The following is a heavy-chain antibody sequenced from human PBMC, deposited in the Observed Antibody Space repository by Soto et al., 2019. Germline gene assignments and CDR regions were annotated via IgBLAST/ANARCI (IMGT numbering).Heavy chain of an antibody. V-gene: IGHV3-30*18. D-gene: IGHD2-15*01. Sequence: GGSLRLSCAASGFTFSSYGMHWVRQAPGKGLEWVAVISYDGSQKYYADSVKGRFTISRDDSKNTLYLQMNSLRADDTAVYYCAKDATEYCGGGTCYGYYFDYWGQGTLVTVS. CDR1: GFTFSSYG. CDR2: ISYDGSQK. CDR3: AKDATEYCGGGTCYGYYFDY. J-gene: IGHJ4*02.